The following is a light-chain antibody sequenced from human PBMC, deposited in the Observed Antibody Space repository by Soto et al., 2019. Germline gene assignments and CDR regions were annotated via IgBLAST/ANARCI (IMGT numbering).Light chain of an antibody. CDR2: QTS. Sequence: ELPLTQTPKRKFPPSRAGPNLSWTASQYINTRLAWYQHRPGQAPRLLIYQTSIRAAGIPARFSASGSGTDFTLTISDLQPEDFALYYCHQRQSWPRTFGQGTKVDIK. J-gene: IGKJ1*01. CDR3: HQRQSWPRT. CDR1: QYINTR. V-gene: IGKV3-11*01.